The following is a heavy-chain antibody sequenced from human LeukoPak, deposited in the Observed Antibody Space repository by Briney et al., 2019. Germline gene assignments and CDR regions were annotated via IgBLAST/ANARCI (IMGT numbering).Heavy chain of an antibody. J-gene: IGHJ4*02. CDR3: ARGKFDFDY. Sequence: GGSLRLSCAASGFTFSSYEMHWVRQAPGKGLEWVANINQDGSEKYYVDSVKGRFTVSRDNARNSLYLQMNSLRVEDTAVYYCARGKFDFDYWGQGTLVTVSS. D-gene: IGHD3-16*01. CDR2: INQDGSEK. CDR1: GFTFSSYE. V-gene: IGHV3-7*01.